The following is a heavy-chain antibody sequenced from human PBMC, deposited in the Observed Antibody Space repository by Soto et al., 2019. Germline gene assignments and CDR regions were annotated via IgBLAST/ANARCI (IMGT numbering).Heavy chain of an antibody. D-gene: IGHD5-18*01. J-gene: IGHJ5*02. CDR2: MNPNSGNT. CDR3: ASSRGYSYVLNWFDP. Sequence: ASVKVSCKASGYTFTSYDINWVRQATGQGLEWMGWMNPNSGNTGYAQKFQGRVTMTRNTSISTAYMELSSLRSEDTAVYYCASSRGYSYVLNWFDPWGQGTLVTVSS. V-gene: IGHV1-8*01. CDR1: GYTFTSYD.